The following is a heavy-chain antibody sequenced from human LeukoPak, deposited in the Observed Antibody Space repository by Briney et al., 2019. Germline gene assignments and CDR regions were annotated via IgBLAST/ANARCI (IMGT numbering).Heavy chain of an antibody. V-gene: IGHV3-74*01. CDR3: ARSGAPTPDY. CDR1: GFTFSSYW. D-gene: IGHD2-15*01. CDR2: IDSDGSST. J-gene: IGHJ4*02. Sequence: PGGSLRLSCAASGFTFSSYWMHWVRQAPGKGLVWVSRIDSDGSSTIYADSVKGRFTVSRDNAKNTLNLQMDSLSAEDTALYYCARSGAPTPDYWGQGTLVIVSS.